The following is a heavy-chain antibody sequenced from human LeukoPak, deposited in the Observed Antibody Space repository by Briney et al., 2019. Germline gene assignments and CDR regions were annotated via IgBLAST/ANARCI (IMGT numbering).Heavy chain of an antibody. Sequence: ASVKVSCKASGYTFTSYYMHWVRQAPGQGLEWMGIINPSGGSTSYAQKFQGRVTMTEDTSTDTAYMELSSLRSEDTAVYYCATGRGDYYDRWGFDYWGQGTLVTVSS. CDR1: GYTFTSYY. CDR3: ATGRGDYYDRWGFDY. J-gene: IGHJ4*02. D-gene: IGHD3-22*01. CDR2: INPSGGST. V-gene: IGHV1-46*01.